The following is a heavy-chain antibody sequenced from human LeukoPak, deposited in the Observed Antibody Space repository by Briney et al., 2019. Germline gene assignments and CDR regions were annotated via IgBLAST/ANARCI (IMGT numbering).Heavy chain of an antibody. J-gene: IGHJ3*02. CDR1: GFTFSSYA. V-gene: IGHV3-23*01. CDR3: AKNWGATIYYAFDI. D-gene: IGHD5-12*01. CDR2: ISGSGGYT. Sequence: PGVPLRLSCAASGFTFSSYAISWVRQAPGKGLEWVSAISGSGGYTYYAHSVKGRFTISRDNSKNTLYLQMNSLRAEDTAVYYCAKNWGATIYYAFDIWGQGTMVTVSS.